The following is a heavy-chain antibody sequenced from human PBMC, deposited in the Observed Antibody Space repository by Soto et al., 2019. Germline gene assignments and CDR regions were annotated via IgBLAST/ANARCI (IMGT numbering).Heavy chain of an antibody. CDR1: GGSISSGGYY. Sequence: QVQLQESGPGLVKPSQTLSLTCTVSGGSISSGGYYWSWIRQHPGKGLEWIGCIYYSGSTDYNASLKSRVTISLDTSKNHFSLNLTSVTAADTAVYYCARDKLRLGFDYWGQGTLVSVSS. J-gene: IGHJ4*02. V-gene: IGHV4-31*03. CDR2: IYYSGST. CDR3: ARDKLRLGFDY. D-gene: IGHD3-16*01.